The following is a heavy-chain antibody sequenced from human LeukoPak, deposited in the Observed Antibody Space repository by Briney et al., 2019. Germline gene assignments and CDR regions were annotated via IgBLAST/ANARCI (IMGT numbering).Heavy chain of an antibody. V-gene: IGHV3-66*02. D-gene: IGHD3-10*01. J-gene: IGHJ4*02. Sequence: QAGGFLRLSCAASGFTVSSNYMSWVRQAPGKGLEWVSVVYSGGSTYYADSVKGRFTISRDNSNNTLYLQMNSLRPEDTAVYYCARDRDYPGSIDYWGQGTLVTVSS. CDR3: ARDRDYPGSIDY. CDR1: GFTVSSNY. CDR2: VYSGGST.